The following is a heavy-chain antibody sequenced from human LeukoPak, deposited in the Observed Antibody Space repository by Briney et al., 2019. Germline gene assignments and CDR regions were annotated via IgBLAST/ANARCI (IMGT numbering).Heavy chain of an antibody. V-gene: IGHV4-34*01. CDR2: INHSGST. CDR1: GGSFSGYY. D-gene: IGHD5-24*01. J-gene: IGHJ5*02. Sequence: ASETLSLTCAVYGGSFSGYYWSWIRQPPGKGLEWIGEINHSGSTNYNPSLKSRVTISVDTSKNQFSLKLSSVTAADTAVYYCARGKGRRWLQLPFDPWGQGTLVTVSS. CDR3: ARGKGRRWLQLPFDP.